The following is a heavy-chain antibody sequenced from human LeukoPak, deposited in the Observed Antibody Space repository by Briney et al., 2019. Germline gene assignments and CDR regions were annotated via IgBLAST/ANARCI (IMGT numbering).Heavy chain of an antibody. CDR2: IDYSGNT. J-gene: IGHJ4*02. CDR3: ARGTRRVQESDWYPIDF. V-gene: IGHV4-59*01. CDR1: GGFISIYY. Sequence: SETLSLSCPVSGGFISIYYWSWFRQPPGKRLEWSGYIDYSGNTNYNPSLKSRVTISVDTSKNQFSLKLTSVRAADTAVYFCARGTRRVQESDWYPIDFWGQGALVTVSS. D-gene: IGHD6-19*01.